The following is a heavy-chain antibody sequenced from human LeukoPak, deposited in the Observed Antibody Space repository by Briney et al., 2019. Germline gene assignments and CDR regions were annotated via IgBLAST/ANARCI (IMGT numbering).Heavy chain of an antibody. J-gene: IGHJ4*02. CDR2: ISGSSSYI. V-gene: IGHV3-21*01. Sequence: GGSLRLSCAASGFTFSSYSMNWVRQAPGKGLEWVSSISGSSSYIYYADSVKGRFTISRDNAKNSLYLQMNSLRAEDTAVYYCARALYSSGWYGPAYWGQGTLVTVSS. CDR3: ARALYSSGWYGPAY. CDR1: GFTFSSYS. D-gene: IGHD6-19*01.